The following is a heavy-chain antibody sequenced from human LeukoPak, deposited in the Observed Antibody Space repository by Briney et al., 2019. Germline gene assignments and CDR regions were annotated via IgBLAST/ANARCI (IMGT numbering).Heavy chain of an antibody. CDR2: INPSGGST. D-gene: IGHD6-19*01. CDR1: GYTFTNYY. J-gene: IGHJ6*04. V-gene: IGHV1-46*01. Sequence: ASVKVSCKASGYTFTNYYVHWVRQAPGQGLEWMGIINPSGGSTSYAEKFQGRVTMTRDTSTSTVYMELSSLRSEDTAVYYCARDLPVCSSGRLHYYYGMDVWGKGTTVTVSS. CDR3: ARDLPVCSSGRLHYYYGMDV.